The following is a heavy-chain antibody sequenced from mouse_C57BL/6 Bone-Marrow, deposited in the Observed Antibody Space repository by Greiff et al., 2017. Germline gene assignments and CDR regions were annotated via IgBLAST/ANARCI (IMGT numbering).Heavy chain of an antibody. Sequence: EVKLVESGGGLVKPGGSLKLSCAASGFTFSSYTMSWVRQTPEKRLEWVATISGGGGNTYYPDSVKGRFTISRANPKNTLSLQMSNLRSGDTALYYCARRGDHTPTKGGFAYWGQGTLVTVSA. CDR1: GFTFSSYT. D-gene: IGHD3-3*01. J-gene: IGHJ3*01. CDR3: ARRGDHTPTKGGFAY. CDR2: ISGGGGNT. V-gene: IGHV5-9*01.